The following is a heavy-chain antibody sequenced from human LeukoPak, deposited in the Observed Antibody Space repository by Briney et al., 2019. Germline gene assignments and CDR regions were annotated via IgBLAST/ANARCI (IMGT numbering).Heavy chain of an antibody. CDR2: IYYSGST. J-gene: IGHJ4*02. D-gene: IGHD6-13*01. CDR3: ARVGLVIAAAGTVGYYFVY. CDR1: GGSISSGDYY. Sequence: SQTLSLTCTVSGGSISSGDYYWSWIRQPPGKGLEWIGYIYYSGSTYYNPSLKSRVTISVDTSKNQFSLKLSSVTAADTAVYYCARVGLVIAAAGTVGYYFVYWGQGTLVTVSS. V-gene: IGHV4-30-4*01.